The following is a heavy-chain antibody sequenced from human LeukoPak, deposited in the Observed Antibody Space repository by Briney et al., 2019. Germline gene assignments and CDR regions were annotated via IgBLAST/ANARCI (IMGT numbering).Heavy chain of an antibody. D-gene: IGHD1-26*01. CDR2: IYYSGST. V-gene: IGHV4-31*03. Sequence: PSETLSLTCTVSGGSISSGGYYWSWIRQHPGKGLEWIGYIYYSGSTYYNPSLKSRVTISVDTSKNQFSLKLSSVTAADTAVYYCARVVVGALYYFDYWGQGTLVTVSS. J-gene: IGHJ4*02. CDR1: GGSISSGGYY. CDR3: ARVVVGALYYFDY.